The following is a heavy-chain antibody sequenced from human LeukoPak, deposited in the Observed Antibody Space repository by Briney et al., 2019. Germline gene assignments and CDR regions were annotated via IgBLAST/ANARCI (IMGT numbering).Heavy chain of an antibody. CDR3: TRDHITSWQIDF. V-gene: IGHV3-23*01. D-gene: IGHD2-2*01. CDR2: ISGSGGST. CDR1: GFTFNSYA. J-gene: IGHJ4*02. Sequence: GGSLRLSCAASGFTFNSYAMSWVRQAPGKGLEWVSGISGSGGSTYYADSVKGRFTISRDNSKNTVSLQMNSLRVEDTAVYYCTRDHITSWQIDFWGQGTMVTVSS.